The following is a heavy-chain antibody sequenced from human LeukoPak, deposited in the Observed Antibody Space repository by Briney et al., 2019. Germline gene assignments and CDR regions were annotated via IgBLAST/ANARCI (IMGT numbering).Heavy chain of an antibody. D-gene: IGHD4-23*01. CDR2: ISWNSGSI. CDR3: AKDRQTTAVVTLGSVFDI. CDR1: GFTFDDYA. V-gene: IGHV3-9*03. J-gene: IGHJ3*02. Sequence: GGSLRLSWAASGFTFDDYAMHWVRQAPGKGLEWVSGISWNSGSIGYADSVKGRFTISRDNAKNSLYLQMNSLRAEDMALYYCAKDRQTTAVVTLGSVFDIWGQGTMVTVSS.